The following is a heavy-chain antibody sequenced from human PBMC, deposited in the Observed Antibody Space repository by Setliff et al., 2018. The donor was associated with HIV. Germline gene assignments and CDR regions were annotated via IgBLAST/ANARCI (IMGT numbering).Heavy chain of an antibody. V-gene: IGHV4-61*02. CDR1: GGSISSGDYY. Sequence: SETLSLTCTVSGGSISSGDYYWTWIRQPAGQGLQWIGRIHTSGNTNYNPSLKSRVTISVDTSKSQFSLKLSSLTAADTAVYYRAREDWRRDYLDYWGHGTLVTVSS. CDR2: IHTSGNT. CDR3: AREDWRRDYLDY. D-gene: IGHD3-9*01. J-gene: IGHJ4*01.